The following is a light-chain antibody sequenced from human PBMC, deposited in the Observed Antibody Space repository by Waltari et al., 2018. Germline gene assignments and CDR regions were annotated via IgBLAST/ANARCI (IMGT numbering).Light chain of an antibody. CDR2: GAS. CDR1: QSVLFTPTNKNY. J-gene: IGKJ1*01. Sequence: DIVMTQSPDSLAVSLGERATINCKSSQSVLFTPTNKNYLAWYQQKPRQPPKLLIYGASTRESGVPDRFSGSVSGTDFTLTISSLQAEDVAVYYCQQYQSFPWTFGQGTKVEIK. CDR3: QQYQSFPWT. V-gene: IGKV4-1*01.